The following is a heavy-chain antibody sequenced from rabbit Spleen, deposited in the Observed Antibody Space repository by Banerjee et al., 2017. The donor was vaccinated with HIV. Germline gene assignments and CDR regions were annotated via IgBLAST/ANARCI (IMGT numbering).Heavy chain of an antibody. J-gene: IGHJ6*01. CDR1: GFSFNSGYD. Sequence: QSLEESGGGLVKPGASLTLTCKASGFSFNSGYDMCWVRQAPGKGLEWIACIAAGSGGTTYYANWAKGRFTISKTSSTTVTLQMTSLTAADTATYFCARFYAGYGDFGYAAMWGPGTLVTVS. CDR2: IAAGSGGTT. CDR3: ARFYAGYGDFGYAAM. V-gene: IGHV1S40*01. D-gene: IGHD7-1*01.